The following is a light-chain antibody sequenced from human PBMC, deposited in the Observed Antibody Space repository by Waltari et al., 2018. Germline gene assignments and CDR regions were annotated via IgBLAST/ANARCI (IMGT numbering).Light chain of an antibody. CDR3: TSYTSSNTWV. CDR2: DVT. Sequence: QSALTQPASVSESPGQSITISCTGTSSDIGAYNYVFWYQQHPGKAPKLMISDVTNRPSGVSNRFSGPKSGNTASLTISGLQAEDEADYYCTSYTSSNTWVFGGGTKLTVL. J-gene: IGLJ3*02. V-gene: IGLV2-14*03. CDR1: SSDIGAYNY.